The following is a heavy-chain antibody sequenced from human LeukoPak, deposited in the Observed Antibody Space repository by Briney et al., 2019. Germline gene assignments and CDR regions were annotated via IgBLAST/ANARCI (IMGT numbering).Heavy chain of an antibody. D-gene: IGHD3-10*01. Sequence: GGSLKTSCAASGFTFSTYAMSWIRQAPGKGLEWVSAISSGGGNTDYADSVKGRFTISRDNSKNTVFLQMNSLRAEDTGVYYCANRISGSSSWGQGTLVTVSS. CDR1: GFTFSTYA. V-gene: IGHV3-23*01. J-gene: IGHJ5*02. CDR2: ISSGGGNT. CDR3: ANRISGSSS.